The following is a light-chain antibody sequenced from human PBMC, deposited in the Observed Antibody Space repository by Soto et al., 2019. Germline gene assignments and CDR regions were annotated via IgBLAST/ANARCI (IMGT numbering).Light chain of an antibody. J-gene: IGLJ2*01. V-gene: IGLV2-23*02. CDR1: SSDVGSYNL. CDR2: EVS. Sequence: QSALTQPAPVSGSPGQSITISCTGTSSDVGSYNLVSWYQQHPGKAPKLMIYEVSKRPSGVSNRFSGSKSGNTASLTISGLQAEDEADYYCCSYAGSDVVFGGGTKLTVL. CDR3: CSYAGSDVV.